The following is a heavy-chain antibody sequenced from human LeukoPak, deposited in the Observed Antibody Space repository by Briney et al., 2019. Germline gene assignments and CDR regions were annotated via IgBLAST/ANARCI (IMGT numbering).Heavy chain of an antibody. CDR1: GFTVSDYG. CDR3: AKDRLVPGSVLDY. J-gene: IGHJ4*02. V-gene: IGHV3-30*02. D-gene: IGHD6-19*01. Sequence: GESLRLSCAASGFTVSDYGMHWVRQAPGKGLEWVAFIRYNGSDKYYADSVRGRFTISRDNSKNTLYLQMNSLRVEDTAVYYCAKDRLVPGSVLDYWGQGTLVTVSS. CDR2: IRYNGSDK.